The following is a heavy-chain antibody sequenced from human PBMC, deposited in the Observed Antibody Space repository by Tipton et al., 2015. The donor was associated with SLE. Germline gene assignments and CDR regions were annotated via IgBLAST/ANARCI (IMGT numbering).Heavy chain of an antibody. Sequence: TLSLTCTVSGGSISSGSYYWSWIRQPAGKGLEWIGRIYTSGSTNYNPSLKSRVTISVDTSKNQFSLKLSSVTAADTAVYYCARDRASGWYEGFDLWGHGTLVTVSS. D-gene: IGHD6-19*01. V-gene: IGHV4-61*02. CDR1: GGSISSGSYY. CDR2: IYTSGST. J-gene: IGHJ2*01. CDR3: ARDRASGWYEGFDL.